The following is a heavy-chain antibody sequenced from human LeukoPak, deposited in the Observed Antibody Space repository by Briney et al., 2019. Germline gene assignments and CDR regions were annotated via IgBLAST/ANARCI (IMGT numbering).Heavy chain of an antibody. D-gene: IGHD3-10*01. V-gene: IGHV3-53*01. J-gene: IGHJ5*02. CDR2: IYSDGST. Sequence: GGSLRLSCAASEFTFSTYYMNWVRRAPGKGLEWVSVIYSDGSTYYAGSVKGRFTISRDNSKNTLYLQMNSLRVEDTAVYYCAKDAVRGRFDPWGQGTMVTVSS. CDR1: EFTFSTYY. CDR3: AKDAVRGRFDP.